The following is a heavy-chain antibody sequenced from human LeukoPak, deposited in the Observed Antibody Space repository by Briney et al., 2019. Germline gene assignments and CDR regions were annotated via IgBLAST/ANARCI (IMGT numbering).Heavy chain of an antibody. CDR2: IKQDGSDK. CDR1: GFSFSDYW. D-gene: IGHD6-13*01. V-gene: IGHV3-7*05. CDR3: ARDISSSWYGHFDY. J-gene: IGHJ4*02. Sequence: PGGSLRLSCAASGFSFSDYWMSWVRQAPGKGLEWVASIKQDGSDKLYVDSVKGRFTISRDNAKNSLFLQMNSLRAEDTAVYYCARDISSSWYGHFDYWGQGTLVTVSS.